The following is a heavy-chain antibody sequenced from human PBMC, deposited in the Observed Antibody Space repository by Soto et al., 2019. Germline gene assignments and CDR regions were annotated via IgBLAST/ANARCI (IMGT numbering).Heavy chain of an antibody. CDR3: ARDPPDYGDYPPDWFDP. CDR2: IIPILGIA. Sequence: SVKVSCKASGGTFSSYTISWVRPAHGQGLEWMGRIIPILGIANYAQKFQGRVTITADKSTSTAYMELSSLRSEDTAVYYCARDPPDYGDYPPDWFDPWGQGTLVTVPQ. J-gene: IGHJ5*02. D-gene: IGHD4-17*01. V-gene: IGHV1-69*04. CDR1: GGTFSSYT.